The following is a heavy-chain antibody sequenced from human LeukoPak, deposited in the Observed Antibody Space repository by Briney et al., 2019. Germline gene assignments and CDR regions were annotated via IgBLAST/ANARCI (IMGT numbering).Heavy chain of an antibody. CDR2: ISSSGSNT. CDR3: ARDRCYDSSGYYFSPDAFDI. D-gene: IGHD3-22*01. CDR1: GFTFSDYY. Sequence: GSLILSCAASGFTFSDYYMRWIRQPPGKGLVWVSYISSSGSNTNYADSVKGRFTISSDNAKNSLYLQMNSLRAEDTAVYYCARDRCYDSSGYYFSPDAFDIWGQGTMVTVSS. V-gene: IGHV3-11*06. J-gene: IGHJ3*02.